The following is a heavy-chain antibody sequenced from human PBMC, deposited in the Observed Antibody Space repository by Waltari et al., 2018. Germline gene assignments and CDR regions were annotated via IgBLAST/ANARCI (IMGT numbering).Heavy chain of an antibody. V-gene: IGHV1-3*01. CDR1: GYTFSNYA. D-gene: IGHD1-26*01. CDR3: ARERSSGNQDNWFDP. J-gene: IGHJ5*02. CDR2: INAANTNT. Sequence: QAHLVQSGAEVKKPGASVKVSCKASGYTFSNYAMHWVRQAPGQGLERMGWINAANTNTRYSKKLEGRFTITRDTSANTVYMELSSLRSEDTAVYFCARERSSGNQDNWFDPWGQGTLVTVSS.